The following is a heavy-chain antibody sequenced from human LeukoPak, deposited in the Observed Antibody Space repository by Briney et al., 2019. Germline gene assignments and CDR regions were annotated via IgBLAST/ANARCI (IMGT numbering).Heavy chain of an antibody. J-gene: IGHJ5*01. CDR3: AKDAQRGFDYSNSLES. D-gene: IGHD4-11*01. CDR2: IWSDRTNQ. V-gene: IGHV3-33*06. CDR1: GFTFSHYG. Sequence: PGGSLRLSCAAAGFTFSHYGMHWVRQAPGKGLEWVAVIWSDRTNQYYADSVKGRFTISRDDSGNTVYLQMNSLRPEDTGVYYCAKDAQRGFDYSNSLESWGQGTPVTVST.